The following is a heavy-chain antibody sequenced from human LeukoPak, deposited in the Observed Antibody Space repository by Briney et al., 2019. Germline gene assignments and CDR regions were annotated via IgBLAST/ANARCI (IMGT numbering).Heavy chain of an antibody. D-gene: IGHD5-12*01. CDR3: ARDDSGYDGFDP. Sequence: SETLSLTCTVSGGSISSYYWSWIRQPPGKGLEWIGYIYYSGSTNYNPSLKSRVTISVDTSKNQFSLKLSSVTAADTAVYYCARDDSGYDGFDPWGQGTLVTVSS. CDR2: IYYSGST. CDR1: GGSISSYY. V-gene: IGHV4-59*01. J-gene: IGHJ5*02.